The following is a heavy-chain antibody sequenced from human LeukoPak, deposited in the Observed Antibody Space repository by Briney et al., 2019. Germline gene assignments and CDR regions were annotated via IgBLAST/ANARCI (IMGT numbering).Heavy chain of an antibody. J-gene: IGHJ5*02. CDR2: INHSGST. D-gene: IGHD6-13*01. V-gene: IGHV4-34*01. CDR3: ARLGIAAAGP. Sequence: KPSETLSFTCAVYGGSFSGYYWSWIRQPPGKGLEWIGEINHSGSTNYNPSLKSRVTISVDTSKNQFSLKLSSVTAADTAVYYCARLGIAAAGPWGQGTLVTVSS. CDR1: GGSFSGYY.